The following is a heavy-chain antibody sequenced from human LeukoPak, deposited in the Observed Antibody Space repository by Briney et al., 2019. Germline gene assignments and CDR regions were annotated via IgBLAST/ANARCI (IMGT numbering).Heavy chain of an antibody. J-gene: IGHJ6*02. Sequence: GGSLRLSCAASGFTLSSYGMHWVRQAPRKGLEWVAVIWYDGSNKYYADSVKGRFTISRDNSKNTLYLQMNSLRAEDTAVYYCARDTRIAAAGSLPYYYYYGMDVWGQGTTVTVSS. CDR2: IWYDGSNK. V-gene: IGHV3-33*01. CDR3: ARDTRIAAAGSLPYYYYYGMDV. D-gene: IGHD6-13*01. CDR1: GFTLSSYG.